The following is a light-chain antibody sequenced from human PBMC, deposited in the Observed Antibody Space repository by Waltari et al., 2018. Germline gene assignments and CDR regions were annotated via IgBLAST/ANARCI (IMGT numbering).Light chain of an antibody. Sequence: EIVLTQSPATLSLSPGERATLSCRPSQSVRVYLAWDQQKPGQAPRLLIYDTSNRAPGTPDRFSGSGSGTDFSLSISSLEPEDFAVYYCQQRHNWPLTFGGGTKVEIK. J-gene: IGKJ4*01. CDR2: DTS. CDR1: QSVRVY. CDR3: QQRHNWPLT. V-gene: IGKV3-11*01.